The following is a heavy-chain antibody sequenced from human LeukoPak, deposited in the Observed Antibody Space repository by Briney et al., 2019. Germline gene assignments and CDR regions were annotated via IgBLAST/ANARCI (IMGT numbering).Heavy chain of an antibody. CDR3: ARSLILSDDTVYYYYYYMDV. CDR2: IIPIFGTA. J-gene: IGHJ6*03. Sequence: SVKVSCKASGGTFSSYAISWVRQAPGQGLEWMGGIIPIFGTANYAQKFQGRVTITADESTSTAYMELSSLRSEGTAVYYCARSLILSDDTVYYYYYYMDVWGKGTTVTVSS. V-gene: IGHV1-69*13. D-gene: IGHD5-18*01. CDR1: GGTFSSYA.